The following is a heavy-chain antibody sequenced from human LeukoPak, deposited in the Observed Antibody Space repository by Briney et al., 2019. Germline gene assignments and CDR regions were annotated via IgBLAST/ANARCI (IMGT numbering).Heavy chain of an antibody. CDR2: IFYSGST. D-gene: IGHD2-15*01. CDR1: SGSISTSNYY. V-gene: IGHV4-39*07. J-gene: IGHJ6*03. Sequence: SETLSLTCTVSSGSISTSNYYWGWVRQPPGKALEWIGNIFYSGSTYYSPSLKSRVTISLDTSRNQFSLKLSSVTAADTAVYYCARGVRDDSKVYYYYYMDVWGKGTTVTVSS. CDR3: ARGVRDDSKVYYYYYMDV.